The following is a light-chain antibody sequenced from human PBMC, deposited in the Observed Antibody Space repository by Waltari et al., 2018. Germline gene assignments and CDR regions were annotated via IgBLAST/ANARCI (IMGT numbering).Light chain of an antibody. J-gene: IGKJ1*01. Sequence: DIQRTQSPSSLSASVVDSVTIACRAGQRISSYLNWYQQKPVQAPKLLIYAASSLESGVPSRFSGSGFGTDFTLTINGLQPEDFAVYYCQQTYSNFRTFGQGTKVDVK. CDR1: QRISSY. CDR3: QQTYSNFRT. V-gene: IGKV1-39*01. CDR2: AAS.